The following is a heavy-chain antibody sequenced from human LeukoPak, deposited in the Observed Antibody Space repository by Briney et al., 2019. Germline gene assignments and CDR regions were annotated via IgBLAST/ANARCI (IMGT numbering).Heavy chain of an antibody. J-gene: IGHJ4*02. Sequence: PGGSLRLSCAASGFTLSDYYMSWSRHAPRKWLERISYISSSGINIYYAGSVKGRFTMSRDNAKGSLYLQMISLRAEDTAIYYCARRRDYMDDWGQGTLVTVSS. CDR1: GFTLSDYY. CDR3: ARRRDYMDD. CDR2: ISSSGINI. V-gene: IGHV3-11*01. D-gene: IGHD3-16*01.